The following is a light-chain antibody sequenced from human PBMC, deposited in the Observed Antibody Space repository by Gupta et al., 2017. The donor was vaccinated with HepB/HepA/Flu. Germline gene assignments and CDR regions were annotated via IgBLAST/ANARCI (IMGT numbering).Light chain of an antibody. CDR1: KLGDKY. CDR3: QAWDRSTVV. CDR2: QDS. Sequence: YELTQPPSASVSPGQTASITCSGDKLGDKYACWYQQKPGQSPVLVIYQDSKRPSGIPERFSGSNSGNTATLTISGTQAMDEADYYCQAWDRSTVVFGGGTKLTVL. V-gene: IGLV3-1*01. J-gene: IGLJ2*01.